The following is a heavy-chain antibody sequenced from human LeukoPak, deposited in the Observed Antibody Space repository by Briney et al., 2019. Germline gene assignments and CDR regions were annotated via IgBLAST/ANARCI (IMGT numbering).Heavy chain of an antibody. CDR3: ARSGSGYLRYYFDY. Sequence: SETLSLTCTVSGYSISSGYYWGWIRQPPGQGLEWIGSIYHSGSTYYNPSLKSRVTISVDTSKNHFSLKLTSVTAADTAVYYCARSGSGYLRYYFDYWGQGTLVTVSS. CDR1: GYSISSGYY. D-gene: IGHD5-12*01. J-gene: IGHJ4*02. CDR2: IYHSGST. V-gene: IGHV4-38-2*02.